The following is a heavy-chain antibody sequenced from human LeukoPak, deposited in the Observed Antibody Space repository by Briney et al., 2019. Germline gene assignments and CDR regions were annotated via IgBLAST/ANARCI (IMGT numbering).Heavy chain of an antibody. CDR3: ARGRLRGRETTVNFQH. CDR2: MNPNSGNT. V-gene: IGHV1-8*01. J-gene: IGHJ1*01. D-gene: IGHD4-17*01. CDR1: GYTFTSYD. Sequence: ASVKVSCKASGYTFTSYDINWVRQATGQGLEWMGWMNPNSGNTGYAQKFQGRVTMTRNTSISTAYMELSSLRSEDTAVYYCARGRLRGRETTVNFQHWGQGTLVTVSS.